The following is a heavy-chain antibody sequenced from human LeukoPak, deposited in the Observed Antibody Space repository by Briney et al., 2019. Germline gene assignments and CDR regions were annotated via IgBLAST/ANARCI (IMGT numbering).Heavy chain of an antibody. CDR2: ISGDGGST. D-gene: IGHD4-23*01. V-gene: IGHV3-43*02. Sequence: GGSLRLSCAASGFTFDDYAMHWVRQGPGKGLEWVSLISGDGGSTYYADSVKGRFTISRDNSKNSLYLQMNSLRTEDTALYYCAKGGNYGGNSRLNYWGQGTLVTVSS. J-gene: IGHJ4*02. CDR3: AKGGNYGGNSRLNY. CDR1: GFTFDDYA.